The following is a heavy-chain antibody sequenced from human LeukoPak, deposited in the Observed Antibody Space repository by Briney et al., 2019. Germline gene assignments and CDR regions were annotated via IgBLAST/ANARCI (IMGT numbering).Heavy chain of an antibody. V-gene: IGHV4-30-2*01. J-gene: IGHJ4*02. CDR3: ARVRADIVASPNFDY. CDR1: GGSISSGGYY. D-gene: IGHD5-12*01. CDR2: IYHSGST. Sequence: SETLSLTCTVSGGSISSGGYYWSWIRQPPGKGLEWIGYIYHSGSTYYNPSLKSRVTISVDKSKNQFSLKLSSVTAADTAVYFCARVRADIVASPNFDYWGQGTLVTVSS.